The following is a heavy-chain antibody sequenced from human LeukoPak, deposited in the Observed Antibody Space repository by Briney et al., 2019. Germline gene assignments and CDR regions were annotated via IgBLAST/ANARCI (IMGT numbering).Heavy chain of an antibody. CDR1: GYSFTSYW. D-gene: IGHD6-13*01. CDR2: IYPGDPDT. CDR3: ARPSYSSSWWAAPIDY. Sequence: GESLKISCKGSGYSFTSYWIGWVRQMPGKGLEWMGIIYPGDPDTRYSPSFQGQVTISADKSISTAYLQWSSLKASDTAMYYCARPSYSSSWWAAPIDYWGQGTLVTVSS. J-gene: IGHJ4*02. V-gene: IGHV5-51*01.